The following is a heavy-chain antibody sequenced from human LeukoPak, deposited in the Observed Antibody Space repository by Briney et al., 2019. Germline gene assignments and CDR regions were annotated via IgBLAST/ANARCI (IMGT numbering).Heavy chain of an antibody. V-gene: IGHV4-59*12. CDR3: ARVSASYPPDY. Sequence: SETLSLTCTVSGGSINSYYWSWIRQPPGKGLEWIGYIYYSGSTNYNPSLKSRVTISVDTSKNQFSPQLNSVTPEDTAVYYCARVSASYPPDYWGQGTLVTVSS. CDR1: GGSINSYY. CDR2: IYYSGST. J-gene: IGHJ4*02. D-gene: IGHD3-10*01.